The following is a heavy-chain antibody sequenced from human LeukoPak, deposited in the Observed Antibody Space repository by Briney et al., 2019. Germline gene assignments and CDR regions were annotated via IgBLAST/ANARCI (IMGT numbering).Heavy chain of an antibody. J-gene: IGHJ4*02. D-gene: IGHD1-26*01. Sequence: PSETLSLTCTVSGGSISSSSYYWGWIRQPPGKGLEWIGSIYYSGSTYYNPPLKSRVTISVDTSKNQFSLKLSSVTAADTAVYYCARDRSGSYDCWGQGTLVTVSS. CDR2: IYYSGST. CDR1: GGSISSSSYY. V-gene: IGHV4-39*07. CDR3: ARDRSGSYDC.